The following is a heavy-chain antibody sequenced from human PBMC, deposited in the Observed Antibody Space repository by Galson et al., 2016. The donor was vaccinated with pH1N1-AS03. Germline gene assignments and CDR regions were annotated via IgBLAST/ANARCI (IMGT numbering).Heavy chain of an antibody. D-gene: IGHD1-1*01. Sequence: WSWIRQPAGRELEWIGHFFSSGTTNYNPSLKGRVAIPVDTSKTQFSLKLNSVTAADAAVYYCARAEFRNDEGAFDIWGQGTIVTVSS. V-gene: IGHV4-61*09. CDR3: ARAEFRNDEGAFDI. J-gene: IGHJ3*02. CDR2: FFSSGTT.